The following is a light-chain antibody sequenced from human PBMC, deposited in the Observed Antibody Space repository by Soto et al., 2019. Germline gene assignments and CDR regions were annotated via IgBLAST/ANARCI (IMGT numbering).Light chain of an antibody. CDR2: DAS. CDR3: QQRSNWRT. CDR1: QSVSSY. V-gene: IGKV3-11*01. J-gene: IGKJ2*01. Sequence: EIVLTQSPATLSLSPGERATLSCRASQSVSSYLAWYQQKPGQAPRLLIYDASNRATGIPARFSGSGSGTDFTLTISSLELEDFAVYYCQQRSNWRTFGQGTKLEIK.